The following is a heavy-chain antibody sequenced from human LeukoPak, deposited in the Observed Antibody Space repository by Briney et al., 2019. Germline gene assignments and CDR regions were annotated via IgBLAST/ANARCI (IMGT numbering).Heavy chain of an antibody. J-gene: IGHJ6*03. V-gene: IGHV1-69*05. CDR1: GGTFSSYA. CDR3: ARGPRGALDYYYYMDV. CDR2: IIPIFGTA. Sequence: ASVKVSCKASGGTFSSYAISWVRQAPGQGLEWMGGIIPIFGTANYAQKFQGRVTITTDEPTSTAYMELSSLRSEDTAVYYCARGPRGALDYYYYMDVWGKGTTVTVSS. D-gene: IGHD3-10*01.